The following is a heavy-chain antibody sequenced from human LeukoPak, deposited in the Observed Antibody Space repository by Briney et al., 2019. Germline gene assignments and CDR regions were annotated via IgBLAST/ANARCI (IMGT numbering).Heavy chain of an antibody. D-gene: IGHD1-26*01. CDR2: ISWNSGSI. J-gene: IGHJ6*02. Sequence: PGGSLRLSCAASGFTFDDYAMHWVRQAPGKGLEWVSGISWNSGSIGYADSVKGRFTISRDNAKNSLYLQMNSLRAEDTALYYCAKAQRYYNYYYYGMDVWGQGTTVTVSS. V-gene: IGHV3-9*01. CDR1: GFTFDDYA. CDR3: AKAQRYYNYYYYGMDV.